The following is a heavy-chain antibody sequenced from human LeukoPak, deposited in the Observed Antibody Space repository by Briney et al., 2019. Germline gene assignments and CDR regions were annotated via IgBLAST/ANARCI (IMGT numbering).Heavy chain of an antibody. Sequence: GESLKISCQGSGYSSTTYWISWVRPMPGKGLEWMGRIDPSDSYTHYSPSFQGHVTISSDKSISAAYLQWSSLKASDTAIYYCARHRVGSATRMDNWWFDPWGQGTLVTVSS. CDR1: GYSSTTYW. J-gene: IGHJ5*02. CDR2: IDPSDSYT. CDR3: ARHRVGSATRMDNWWFDP. V-gene: IGHV5-10-1*01. D-gene: IGHD1-1*01.